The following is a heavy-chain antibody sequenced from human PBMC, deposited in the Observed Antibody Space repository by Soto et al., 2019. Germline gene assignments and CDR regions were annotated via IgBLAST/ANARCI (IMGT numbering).Heavy chain of an antibody. J-gene: IGHJ5*02. Sequence: QVQLVQSGAEVKKPGSSVKVSCKASGGTFSSYAINWVRQAPGQGLEWMGGIIPMFGTTIYAEKFQGRVTITAEESTSTAYMELSSLKSEDTAVYYCARDAIAARPFDWFDPWGQGTLVTVSS. CDR2: IIPMFGTT. V-gene: IGHV1-69*12. CDR3: ARDAIAARPFDWFDP. D-gene: IGHD6-6*01. CDR1: GGTFSSYA.